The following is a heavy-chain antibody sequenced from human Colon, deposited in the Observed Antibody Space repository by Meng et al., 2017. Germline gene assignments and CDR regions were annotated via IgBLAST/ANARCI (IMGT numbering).Heavy chain of an antibody. CDR1: GFTFSSYA. CDR2: ISGSGGST. CDR3: AKYDEGYYDSSGTVRYYYYYGMDV. J-gene: IGHJ6*02. D-gene: IGHD3-22*01. V-gene: IGHV3-23*01. Sequence: GGSLRLSCAASGFTFSSYAMSWVRQAPGQGLEWVSAISGSGGSTYYADSVKGRFTISRDNSKNTLYLQMNSLRAEDTAVYYCAKYDEGYYDSSGTVRYYYYYGMDVWGQGTTVTVSS.